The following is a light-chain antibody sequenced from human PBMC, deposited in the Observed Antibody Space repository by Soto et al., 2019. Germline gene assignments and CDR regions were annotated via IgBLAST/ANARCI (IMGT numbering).Light chain of an antibody. V-gene: IGLV2-14*01. CDR1: SSDVGGYNY. J-gene: IGLJ2*01. CDR3: SSYTSSSTL. CDR2: DVS. Sequence: QSALTQPASVSGSPGQSITISCTGTSSDVGGYNYVSWYQKHPGKAPKLMIYDVSNRTSGVSNRFSGSKSGNTASLTISGLQAEEEADYYCSSYTSSSTLFGGGTKLTVL.